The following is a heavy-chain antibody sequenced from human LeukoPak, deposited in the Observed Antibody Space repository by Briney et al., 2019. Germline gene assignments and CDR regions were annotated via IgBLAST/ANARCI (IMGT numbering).Heavy chain of an antibody. J-gene: IGHJ4*02. CDR1: GFSLTTSGVG. D-gene: IGHD3-9*01. CDR3: AHSPSHYEILTGYYLFDY. CDR2: IYWDDDK. Sequence: SGPTLVKPTQTLTLTCTFSGFSLTTSGVGVGWIRQPPGKALEWLALIYWDDDKRYSPSLKSRLTITKDTSKNQVVLTMTKMDPVDTATYYCAHSPSHYEILTGYYLFDYWGQGTLVTVSS. V-gene: IGHV2-5*02.